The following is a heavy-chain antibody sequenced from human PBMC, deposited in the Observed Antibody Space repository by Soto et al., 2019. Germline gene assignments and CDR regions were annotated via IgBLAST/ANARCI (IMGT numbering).Heavy chain of an antibody. Sequence: GASVKVSCNASGGTFSRYAISWVRQAPGQGLEWMGGIIPIFGTANYAQKFQGRVTITADKSPSTAYMELRSLRSEDTAVYYCASVVIIPVRYYYYYGMDVWGQGTTVTVS. CDR1: GGTFSRYA. CDR3: ASVVIIPVRYYYYYGMDV. CDR2: IIPIFGTA. J-gene: IGHJ6*02. V-gene: IGHV1-69*06. D-gene: IGHD3-3*01.